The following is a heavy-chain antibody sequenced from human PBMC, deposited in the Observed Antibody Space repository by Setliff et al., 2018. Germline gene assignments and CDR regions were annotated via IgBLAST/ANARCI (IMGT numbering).Heavy chain of an antibody. CDR2: IKQDGSEK. D-gene: IGHD4-4*01. V-gene: IGHV3-7*01. Sequence: GGSLRLSCAASGFTFSSYWMSWVRQAPGKGLEWVANIKQDGSEKYYVDSVKGRFTISRDNAKNSLYLQMNSLRAEDTALYYCARSTETFSGEDFYFFYYMDVWGKGTTVTVSS. CDR3: ARSTETFSGEDFYFFYYMDV. CDR1: GFTFSSYW. J-gene: IGHJ6*03.